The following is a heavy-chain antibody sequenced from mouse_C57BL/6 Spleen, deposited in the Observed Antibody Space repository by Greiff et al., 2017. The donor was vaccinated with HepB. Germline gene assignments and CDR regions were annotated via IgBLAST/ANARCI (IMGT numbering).Heavy chain of an antibody. CDR1: GYTFTSYW. CDR3: ARSVYDYSAY. J-gene: IGHJ3*01. D-gene: IGHD2-4*01. Sequence: VQLQQPGAELVRPGSSVKLSCKASGYTFTSYWMHWVKQRPIQGLEWIGNIDPSDSETHYNQKFKDKDTLTVDKSSSTAYMQLSSLKSEDSAVYYCARSVYDYSAYWGQGTLVTVSA. CDR2: IDPSDSET. V-gene: IGHV1-52*01.